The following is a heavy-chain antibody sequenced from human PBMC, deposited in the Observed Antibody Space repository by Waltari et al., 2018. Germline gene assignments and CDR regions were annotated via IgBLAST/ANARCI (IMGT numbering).Heavy chain of an antibody. Sequence: EVQLVESGGGLIQPGGSLRLSCAASGFTVSSNYMSWVRQALGKGLEWVSVIYCGGSTYYADSVKGRFTISRDNSQNPLYLTMNSLRSEETAVYYCARSRSGYYPSPWGMDVWGQGTTVTVSS. CDR2: IYCGGST. V-gene: IGHV3-53*01. CDR1: GFTVSSNY. CDR3: ARSRSGYYPSPWGMDV. J-gene: IGHJ6*02. D-gene: IGHD3-3*01.